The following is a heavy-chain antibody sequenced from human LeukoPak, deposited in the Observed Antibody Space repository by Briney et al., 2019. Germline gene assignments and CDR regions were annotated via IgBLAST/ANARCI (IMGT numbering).Heavy chain of an antibody. D-gene: IGHD2-15*01. Sequence: ASVKVSCKASGYTFASYDINWVRQATGQGLEWMGWMNPNSGNTGYAQKFQGRVTMTRNTSINTAYMELSSLTSEDTAVYYCARRLGYCSDGSCYSLNYWGQGTLVTVSS. CDR2: MNPNSGNT. CDR3: ARRLGYCSDGSCYSLNY. J-gene: IGHJ4*02. CDR1: GYTFASYD. V-gene: IGHV1-8*01.